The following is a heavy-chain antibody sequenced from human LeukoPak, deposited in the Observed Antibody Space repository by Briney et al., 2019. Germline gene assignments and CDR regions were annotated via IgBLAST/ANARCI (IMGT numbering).Heavy chain of an antibody. V-gene: IGHV1-18*01. Sequence: ASVKVSCKASGGTFTSYGISWVRQAPGQGLEWMGWISAYNGNTNYAQKLQGRVTMTTDTSTSTAYMELRSLRSDDTAVYYCARGGCSSTSCYWTSEPRYMDVWGKGTTVTVSS. J-gene: IGHJ6*03. CDR2: ISAYNGNT. CDR1: GGTFTSYG. D-gene: IGHD2-2*01. CDR3: ARGGCSSTSCYWTSEPRYMDV.